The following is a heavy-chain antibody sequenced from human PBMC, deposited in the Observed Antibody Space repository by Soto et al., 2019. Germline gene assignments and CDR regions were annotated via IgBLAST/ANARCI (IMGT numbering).Heavy chain of an antibody. CDR2: ISYDGSNK. CDR1: GFTFSSYA. V-gene: IGHV3-30-3*01. Sequence: QVQLVESGGGVVQPGRSLRLSCAASGFTFSSYAMHWVRQAPGKGLEWVAVISYDGSNKYYADSVKGRFTISRDNSKNTLYLQMNSLRAEDTAVYYCARDVPYGSGSLWGQGTLVTVSS. D-gene: IGHD3-10*01. CDR3: ARDVPYGSGSL. J-gene: IGHJ4*02.